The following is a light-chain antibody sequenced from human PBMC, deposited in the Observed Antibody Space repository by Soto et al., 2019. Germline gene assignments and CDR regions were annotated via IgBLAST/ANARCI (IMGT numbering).Light chain of an antibody. CDR1: GSNIGSNP. J-gene: IGLJ1*01. CDR2: NTN. CDR3: ASWEDSLHVSV. Sequence: QSVLTQPPSASGAPGQRVTISCSGSGSNIGSNPVTWYQQLPRTAPKLLIYNTNQLPSGVPERFSASRSGTSASLAISGLQSEDEADYICASWEDSLHVSVLGTGTKVTVL. V-gene: IGLV1-44*01.